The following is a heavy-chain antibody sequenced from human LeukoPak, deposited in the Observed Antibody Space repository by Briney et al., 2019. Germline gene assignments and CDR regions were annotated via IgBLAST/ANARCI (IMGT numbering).Heavy chain of an antibody. J-gene: IGHJ4*02. Sequence: PSQTLSLTCAVSGGSISSGGYSWSWIRQPPGKGLEWIGYIYHSGGTYYNPSLKSRVTISVDRSKNQFSLKLSSVTAADTAVYYCARADQDYDFWSGSKRGVYLDYWGQGTLVTVSS. CDR2: IYHSGGT. CDR3: ARADQDYDFWSGSKRGVYLDY. V-gene: IGHV4-30-2*01. D-gene: IGHD3-3*01. CDR1: GGSISSGGYS.